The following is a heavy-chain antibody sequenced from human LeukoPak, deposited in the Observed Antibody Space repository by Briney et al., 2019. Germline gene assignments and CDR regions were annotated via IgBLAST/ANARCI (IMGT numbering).Heavy chain of an antibody. D-gene: IGHD6-13*01. J-gene: IGHJ6*03. CDR3: ARESLGIAAAGTVHIYYYYYYMDV. Sequence: SETLSLTCTVSGGSISSGSYYWSWIRQPAGKGLEWIGRIYTSGSTNYNPSLKSRVTISVDTSKNQFSLKLSSVTAADTAVYYCARESLGIAAAGTVHIYYYYYYMDVWGKGTTVTISS. CDR1: GGSISSGSYY. V-gene: IGHV4-61*02. CDR2: IYTSGST.